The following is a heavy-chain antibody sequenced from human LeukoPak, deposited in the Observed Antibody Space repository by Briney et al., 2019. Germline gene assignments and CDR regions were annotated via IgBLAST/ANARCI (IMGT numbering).Heavy chain of an antibody. J-gene: IGHJ4*02. CDR1: GFTFSSYS. CDR2: ISSSSSYI. D-gene: IGHD3-10*01. V-gene: IGHV3-21*01. Sequence: GGSLRLSCAASGFTFSSYSMNWDRQAPGKGLEWVSSISSSSSYIYYADSVKGRFTISRDNAKNSLYLQMNSLRAEDTAVYYCARDSARTYYYGSGIDYWGQGTLVTVSS. CDR3: ARDSARTYYYGSGIDY.